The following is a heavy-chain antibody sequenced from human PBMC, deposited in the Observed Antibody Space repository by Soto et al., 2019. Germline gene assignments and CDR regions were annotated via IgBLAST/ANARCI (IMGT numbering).Heavy chain of an antibody. J-gene: IGHJ4*02. V-gene: IGHV3-23*01. D-gene: IGHD3-22*01. CDR1: GFTFSSYA. CDR2: ISGSGGST. Sequence: CAASGFTFSSYAMSWVRQAPGKGLEWVSAISGSGGSTYYADSVKGRFTISRDNSKNTLYLQMNSLRAEDTAVYYCAKDQYDSSGYYDYWGQGTLVTVSS. CDR3: AKDQYDSSGYYDY.